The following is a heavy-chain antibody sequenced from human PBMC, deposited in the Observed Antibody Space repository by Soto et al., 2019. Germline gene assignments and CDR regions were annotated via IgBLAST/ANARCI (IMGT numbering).Heavy chain of an antibody. Sequence: PSETLSLTCAVYGGSFSGYYWSWIRQPPGKGLEWIGEINHSGSTNYNPSLKSRVTISVDTSKNQFSLKLSSVTAADTAVYYCATLQLPYYYDSIVYYDARPDYFYYCSQGTLVTVSA. CDR1: GGSFSGYY. CDR3: ATLQLPYYYDSIVYYDARPDYFYY. J-gene: IGHJ4*02. V-gene: IGHV4-34*01. D-gene: IGHD3-22*01. CDR2: INHSGST.